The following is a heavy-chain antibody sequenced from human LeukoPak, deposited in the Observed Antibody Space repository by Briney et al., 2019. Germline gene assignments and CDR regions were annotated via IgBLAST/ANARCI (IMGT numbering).Heavy chain of an antibody. CDR2: IYYSGST. CDR3: ARGRDGFMGSFDY. D-gene: IGHD5-24*01. J-gene: IGHJ4*02. V-gene: IGHV4-39*07. CDR1: GGSISSSSYY. Sequence: PSETLSLTCTVSGGSISSSSYYWGWIRQPPGKGLEWIGSIYYSGSTYYNPSLKSRVTISVDTSKNQFSLKLSSVTAADTAVYYCARGRDGFMGSFDYWGQGTLVTVSS.